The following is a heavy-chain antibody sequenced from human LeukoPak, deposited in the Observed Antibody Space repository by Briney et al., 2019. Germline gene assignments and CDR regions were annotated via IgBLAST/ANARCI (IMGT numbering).Heavy chain of an antibody. V-gene: IGHV3-48*04. Sequence: GGSLRLSCAASGFTFSSYSMNWVRQAPGKGLEWVSYISSSSSTIYYADSAKGRFTISRDNAKNSLYLQMNSLRAEDTAVYYCASPGPWGQGTLVTVSS. CDR2: ISSSSSTI. CDR3: ASPGP. J-gene: IGHJ5*02. CDR1: GFTFSSYS.